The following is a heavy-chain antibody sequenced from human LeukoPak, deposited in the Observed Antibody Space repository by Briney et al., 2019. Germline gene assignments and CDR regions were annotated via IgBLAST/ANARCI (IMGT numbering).Heavy chain of an antibody. J-gene: IGHJ4*02. CDR1: GYSISRGYY. Sequence: SETLSLTCAVSGYSISRGYYWGWIRQPPGKGLEWIGNIYHSGITSYNPSLKSRVTISVDTSKNQLSLKLTSVTAADTAVYYCARRITIFGVATIYYFDYWGQGSLVTVSS. V-gene: IGHV4-38-2*01. CDR3: ARRITIFGVATIYYFDY. D-gene: IGHD3-3*01. CDR2: IYHSGIT.